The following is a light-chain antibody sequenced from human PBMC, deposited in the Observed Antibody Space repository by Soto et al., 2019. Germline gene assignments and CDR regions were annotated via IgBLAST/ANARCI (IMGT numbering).Light chain of an antibody. V-gene: IGLV2-23*02. CDR2: GVN. CDR1: SSDVWSYNL. J-gene: IGLJ1*01. Sequence: QSALTQPASVSGSPGQSITISCTGTSSDVWSYNLVSWYQQHPGKAPKLMIYGVNKRPSGVSNRFSGSKSGNTASLTISGLQAEDEADYYCCSYAGISTFYVFGTGTKLTVL. CDR3: CSYAGISTFYV.